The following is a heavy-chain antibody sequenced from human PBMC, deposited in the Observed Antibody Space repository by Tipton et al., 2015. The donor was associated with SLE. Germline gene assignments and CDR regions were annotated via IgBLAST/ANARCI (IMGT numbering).Heavy chain of an antibody. CDR3: ASAGHSSYFDY. CDR1: GGSISSYY. V-gene: IGHV4-59*05. Sequence: TLSLTCTVSGGSISSYYWSWIRQPPGKGLEWIWSLYYSGSTYYNPSLQSRVTIPVDTSKNQFSLILSSVTAADTAVYYCASAGHSSYFDYWGQGTLVTVSS. J-gene: IGHJ4*01. D-gene: IGHD3-22*01. CDR2: LYYSGST.